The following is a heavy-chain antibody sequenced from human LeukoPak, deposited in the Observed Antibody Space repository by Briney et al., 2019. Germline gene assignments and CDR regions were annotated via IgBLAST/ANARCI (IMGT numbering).Heavy chain of an antibody. CDR1: GGSISSGSYY. CDR3: ARGELDILTGNNWFDP. V-gene: IGHV4-61*02. J-gene: IGHJ5*02. D-gene: IGHD3-9*01. Sequence: SETLSLTCTVSGGSISSGSYYWSWIRQPAGKGLEWIGRIYTSGSTNYNPSLKSRVTISVDTSKNQFSLKLSSVTAADTAVYYCARGELDILTGNNWFDPWGQGTLVTVSS. CDR2: IYTSGST.